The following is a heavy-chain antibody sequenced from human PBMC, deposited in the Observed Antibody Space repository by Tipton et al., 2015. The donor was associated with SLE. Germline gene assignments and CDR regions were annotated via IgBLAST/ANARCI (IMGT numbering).Heavy chain of an antibody. CDR2: VYYSGTS. CDR3: TSLTGNNWFDP. V-gene: IGHV4-59*01. J-gene: IGHJ5*02. D-gene: IGHD7-27*01. CDR1: GGYITSYY. Sequence: TLSLTCTVSGGYITSYYWSWIRQPPGKGLEWIGFVYYSGTSGYNASLKSRITMSVDTSKNQFSLKLSSVTAADTAVYYCTSLTGNNWFDPWGQGTLVTVSS.